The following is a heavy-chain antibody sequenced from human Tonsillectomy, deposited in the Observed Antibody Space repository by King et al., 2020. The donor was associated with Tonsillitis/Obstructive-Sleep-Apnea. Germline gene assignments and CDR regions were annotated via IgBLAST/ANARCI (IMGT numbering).Heavy chain of an antibody. CDR1: GYTFTNYA. V-gene: IGHV7-4-1*02. D-gene: IGHD2-21*01. J-gene: IGHJ4*01. CDR2: INTNTGNP. Sequence: QLVQSGSELKKPGASVKISCKASGYTFTNYAMMWVRQAPGQGLEWVGWINTNTGNPTYAQDFTRRFVFSFDTSVRTAYLQISDLTPEDTAVYYCAREFNSRFCVPDYWGQGTLVTVSS. CDR3: AREFNSRFCVPDY.